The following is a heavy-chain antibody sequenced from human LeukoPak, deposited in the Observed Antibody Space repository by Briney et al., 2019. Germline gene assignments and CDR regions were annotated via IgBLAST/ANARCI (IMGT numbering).Heavy chain of an antibody. CDR2: IYHTGST. Sequence: PSETLSLTCSVSSDSITGTYWSWLRQPPGRGLEWIGHIYHTGSTAYNPSLKSRVTISLDTSENQFSLQLISVTAADTALYYCARRIVVSTSRDRGFDIWGQGTMVTVSS. CDR1: SDSITGTY. J-gene: IGHJ3*02. D-gene: IGHD1-26*01. V-gene: IGHV4-59*08. CDR3: ARRIVVSTSRDRGFDI.